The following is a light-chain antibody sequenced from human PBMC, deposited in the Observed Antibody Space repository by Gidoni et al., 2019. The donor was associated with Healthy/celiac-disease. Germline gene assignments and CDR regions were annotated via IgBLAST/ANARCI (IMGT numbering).Light chain of an antibody. Sequence: QSVLTQPPSVSGAPGQRVTTSCTGSSSNIGAGYDVHWYQQLPGTAPKLLIYGNTNRPSGVPDRFSGSKSVTSASLAITGLQAEDEADYYCQSYDSSLTGSYVFGTGTKVTVL. J-gene: IGLJ1*01. CDR2: GNT. CDR3: QSYDSSLTGSYV. V-gene: IGLV1-40*01. CDR1: SSNIGAGYD.